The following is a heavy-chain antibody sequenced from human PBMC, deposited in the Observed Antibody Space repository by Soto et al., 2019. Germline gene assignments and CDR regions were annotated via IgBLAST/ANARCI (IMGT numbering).Heavy chain of an antibody. CDR3: ARDQKDFWSGYLGWFDP. CDR2: IYYSGST. CDR1: GGSISSGGYY. J-gene: IGHJ5*02. D-gene: IGHD3-3*01. Sequence: QVQLQESGPGLVKPSQTLSLTCTVSGGSISSGGYYWSWIRQHPGHGLDWIVYIYYSGSTYYNPSLTCRVTISVDTSQYQFSLKLSSVTAADTAVYYCARDQKDFWSGYLGWFDPWGQGTLVTVSS. V-gene: IGHV4-31*03.